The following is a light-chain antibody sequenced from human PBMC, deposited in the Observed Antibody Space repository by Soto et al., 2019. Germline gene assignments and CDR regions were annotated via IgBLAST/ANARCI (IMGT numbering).Light chain of an antibody. Sequence: QSALTQPASVSGSPGQSITISCTGTSSDVGGYNYVSWYQHHPGKAPKLMIYDVSNRPSGVSNRFSGSKSGNTASLTISGLQAEDEAGYYCSSYSSSTTHVIFGGGTKLTVL. CDR2: DVS. J-gene: IGLJ2*01. CDR3: SSYSSSTTHVI. V-gene: IGLV2-14*03. CDR1: SSDVGGYNY.